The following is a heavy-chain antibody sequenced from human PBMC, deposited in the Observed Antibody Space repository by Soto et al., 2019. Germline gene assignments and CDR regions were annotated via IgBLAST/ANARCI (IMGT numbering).Heavy chain of an antibody. Sequence: GGSLRLSCAASGFTFSSYSMNWVRQAPGKGLEWVSYISSSSSTIYYADSVKGRFTISRDNAKNSLYLQMNSLRAEDTAVYYCARAEYCTNGVCPPGPPYYYYYMDVWGKGTTVTVSS. CDR2: ISSSSSTI. D-gene: IGHD2-8*01. CDR3: ARAEYCTNGVCPPGPPYYYYYMDV. V-gene: IGHV3-48*01. J-gene: IGHJ6*03. CDR1: GFTFSSYS.